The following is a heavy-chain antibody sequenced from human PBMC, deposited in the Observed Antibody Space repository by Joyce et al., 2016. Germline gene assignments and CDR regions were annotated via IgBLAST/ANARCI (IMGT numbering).Heavy chain of an antibody. Sequence: QVQLQESGPGLVKPSQTLSLTCNVSGVSISHTGYYWDWIRQHPKTGLEWLGYIYYNGNTYYNPSLNSRLTISLDKSKNHFSLRLTSVTAADTAVYYCAREIYCGGDCFRPFDYWGQGISVTVSS. V-gene: IGHV4-31*03. D-gene: IGHD2-21*02. CDR2: IYYNGNT. CDR3: AREIYCGGDCFRPFDY. CDR1: GVSISHTGYY. J-gene: IGHJ4*02.